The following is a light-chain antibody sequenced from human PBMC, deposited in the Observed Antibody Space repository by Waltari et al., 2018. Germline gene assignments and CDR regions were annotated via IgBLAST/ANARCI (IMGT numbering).Light chain of an antibody. CDR2: SNN. CDR3: STWDDRLTGVV. CDR1: NSNIGSNT. Sequence: QSVLAQPPSASGTPGQRITISCSGSNSNIGSNTVNWYQQFPGTAPRLPVYSNNQRPSGVPDRFSASKSGSAAALAISGLHSEDEADYYCSTWDDRLTGVVFGGGTKVTVL. J-gene: IGLJ2*01. V-gene: IGLV1-44*01.